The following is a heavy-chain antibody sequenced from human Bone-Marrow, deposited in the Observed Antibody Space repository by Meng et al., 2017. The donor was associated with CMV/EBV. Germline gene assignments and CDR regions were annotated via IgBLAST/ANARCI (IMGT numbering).Heavy chain of an antibody. V-gene: IGHV1-69*05. CDR1: GYTFTGYY. CDR2: IIPIFGTA. Sequence: SVKVSCKASGYTFTGYYMHWVRQAPGQGLEWMGGIIPIFGTANYAQKFQGRVTITTDESTSTAYMELSSLRSEDTAVYYCASFRPTTDSLGFDYWGQGTLVTVYS. D-gene: IGHD1-26*01. J-gene: IGHJ4*02. CDR3: ASFRPTTDSLGFDY.